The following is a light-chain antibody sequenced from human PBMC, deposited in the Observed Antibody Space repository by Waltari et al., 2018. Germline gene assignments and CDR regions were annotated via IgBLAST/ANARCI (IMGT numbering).Light chain of an antibody. Sequence: EILLTQSPGTLSLSPGERATLSCRASESVPSDYIAWYHQKPGQAPRLRISGASTRATGIGDRFSGSGSGTDFTLTISRLEPEDFAVYYCHQYGSLPWTFGQGTQVEIK. CDR1: ESVPSDY. CDR2: GAS. CDR3: HQYGSLPWT. J-gene: IGKJ1*01. V-gene: IGKV3-20*01.